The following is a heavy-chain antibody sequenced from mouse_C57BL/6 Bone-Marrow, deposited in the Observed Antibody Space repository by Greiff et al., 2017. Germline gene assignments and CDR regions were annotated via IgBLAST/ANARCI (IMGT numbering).Heavy chain of an antibody. CDR2: IRNKANGYTT. D-gene: IGHD2-4*01. V-gene: IGHV7-3*01. CDR3: AREDYDYHYYAMDY. J-gene: IGHJ4*01. Sequence: EVQLVESGGGLVQPGGSLSLSCAASGFTFTDYYMSWVRQPPGKALEWLGFIRNKANGYTTEYSASVKGRFTISRDNSQSILYLQMNALRAEDSATYYCAREDYDYHYYAMDYWGQGTSVTVSS. CDR1: GFTFTDYY.